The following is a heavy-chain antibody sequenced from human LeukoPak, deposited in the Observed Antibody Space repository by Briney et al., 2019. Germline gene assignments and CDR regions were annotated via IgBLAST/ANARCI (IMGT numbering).Heavy chain of an antibody. V-gene: IGHV1-3*01. CDR3: ARSSGWYSNSFDACDI. D-gene: IGHD6-19*01. CDR2: INADNGNT. Sequence: ASVKVSCKASGYTFTSYVMHWVRQAPGQRLEWMGWINADNGNTKYAQKFQDRVTITRDTSASTAYMELGSLSSEDTDVYYLARSSGWYSNSFDACDIWGQGTMVTVSS. J-gene: IGHJ3*02. CDR1: GYTFTSYV.